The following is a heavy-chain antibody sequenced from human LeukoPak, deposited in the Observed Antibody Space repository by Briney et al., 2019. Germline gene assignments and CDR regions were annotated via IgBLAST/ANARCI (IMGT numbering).Heavy chain of an antibody. CDR3: ARAGYSSSWYLGAFDI. CDR2: IYHSGST. D-gene: IGHD6-13*01. J-gene: IGHJ3*02. CDR1: GGSISSGGYY. Sequence: SQTLSLTCTVSGGSISSGGYYWSWIRQPPGKGLEWIGYIYHSGSTYYNPSLKSRVTISVDRSKNQFSLKLSSVTAADTAVYYCARAGYSSSWYLGAFDIWGQGTMVTVSS. V-gene: IGHV4-30-2*01.